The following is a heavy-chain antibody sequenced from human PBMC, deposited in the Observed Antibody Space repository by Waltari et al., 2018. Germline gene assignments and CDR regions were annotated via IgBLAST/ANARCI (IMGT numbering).Heavy chain of an antibody. J-gene: IGHJ5*02. CDR1: GFTFTTYW. CDR2: INADGAST. V-gene: IGHV3-74*01. Sequence: DVQLVESGGGLVQPGGSLRLPCAASGFTFTTYWMHWVRQAPGKGPVWVSRINADGASTSYADSVKGRFTISRDNAKNTLYLQMNSLRAEDTAVYYCTRTRYCSTTSCQVDWFDPWGQGTLVTVSS. CDR3: TRTRYCSTTSCQVDWFDP. D-gene: IGHD2-2*01.